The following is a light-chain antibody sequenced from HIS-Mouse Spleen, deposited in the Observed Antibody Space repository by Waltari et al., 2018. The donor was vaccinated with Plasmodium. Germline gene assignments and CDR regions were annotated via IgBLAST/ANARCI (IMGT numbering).Light chain of an antibody. J-gene: IGLJ3*02. Sequence: SYELPQPPSVSVSPGQTARITCSGDALPKKFAYWYQQKSGQAPGLVIYEDSKRPSGIPERFSGSSSGTMATLTISVAQVEDEADYYCYSTDSSGNHRVFGGGTKLTVL. CDR2: EDS. CDR3: YSTDSSGNHRV. V-gene: IGLV3-10*01. CDR1: ALPKKF.